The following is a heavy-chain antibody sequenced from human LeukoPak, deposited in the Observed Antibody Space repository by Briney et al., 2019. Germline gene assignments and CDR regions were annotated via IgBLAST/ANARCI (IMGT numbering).Heavy chain of an antibody. CDR2: IWYDGSNK. CDR1: GFTFSSYG. D-gene: IGHD5-18*01. J-gene: IGHJ4*02. CDR3: ARPIGYRSPADY. V-gene: IGHV3-33*01. Sequence: PGRSLRLSCAASGFTFSSYGMHWVRQAPGKGLEWVAVIWYDGSNKYYAGSVKGRFTISRDNSKNTLYLQMTSLRAEDTAVYYCARPIGYRSPADYWGQGTLVTVSS.